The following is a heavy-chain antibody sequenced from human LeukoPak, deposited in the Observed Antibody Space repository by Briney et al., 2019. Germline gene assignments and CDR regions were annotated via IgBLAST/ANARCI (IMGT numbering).Heavy chain of an antibody. D-gene: IGHD2-2*01. J-gene: IGHJ4*02. V-gene: IGHV3-23*01. CDR3: AKGRDSTSCYDN. CDR1: GITFNNYA. Sequence: PGGALRLSFATSGITFNNYAIGLVRPAPGEGLEWVSAISGSGGGTYYADSVKGRFTISRDNSKNMLFLQMNSLRAEDTAVYYCAKGRDSTSCYDNWGQGTLVTVSS. CDR2: ISGSGGGT.